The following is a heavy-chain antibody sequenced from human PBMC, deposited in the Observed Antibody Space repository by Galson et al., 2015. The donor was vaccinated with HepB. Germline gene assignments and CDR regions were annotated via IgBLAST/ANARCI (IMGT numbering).Heavy chain of an antibody. D-gene: IGHD2-2*02. Sequence: VQLQESGPGLVKPSETLSLTCTVSGGSISSSSYYWGWIRQPPGKGLEWIGSIYYSGSTYYNPSLKSRVTISVDTSKNQFSLKLSSVTAADTAVYYCARHIPWGYFDYWGQGTLVTVSS. CDR2: IYYSGST. CDR3: ARHIPWGYFDY. V-gene: IGHV4-39*01. CDR1: GGSISSSSYY. J-gene: IGHJ4*02.